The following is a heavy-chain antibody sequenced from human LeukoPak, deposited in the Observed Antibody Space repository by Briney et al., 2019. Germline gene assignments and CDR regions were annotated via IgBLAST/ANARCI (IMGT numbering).Heavy chain of an antibody. Sequence: GGSLRLSCTASGFSFGEYAMTWFRQAPGKGLEWVGFIRSKDYGGTTEYAASVKGRFTISRDDSKSIAYLQMNSLKTEDTAMYYCSRVDILTREHWGQGTLVTVSS. CDR3: SRVDILTREH. CDR1: GFSFGEYA. V-gene: IGHV3-49*03. CDR2: IRSKDYGGTT. D-gene: IGHD3-9*01. J-gene: IGHJ1*01.